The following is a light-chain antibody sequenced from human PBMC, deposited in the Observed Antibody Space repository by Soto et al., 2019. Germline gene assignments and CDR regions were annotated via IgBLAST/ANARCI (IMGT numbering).Light chain of an antibody. CDR2: GAS. CDR3: QQRSNWWT. J-gene: IGKJ1*01. CDR1: QSVSYN. Sequence: EIVMTQSPATLSVSPGERATLSCGASQSVSYNLAWYQHKPGQAPRLLIYGASTRATGIPDRFSGSGSGTDFTLTISSLEPEDFAVYYCQQRSNWWTFGPGTKVDIK. V-gene: IGKV3-15*01.